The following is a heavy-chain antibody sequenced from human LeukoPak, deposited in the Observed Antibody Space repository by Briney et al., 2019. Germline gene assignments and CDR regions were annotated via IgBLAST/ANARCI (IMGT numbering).Heavy chain of an antibody. V-gene: IGHV1-69*04. CDR1: GYTLTELS. CDR2: IIPSLGIA. CDR3: ARDIVVVPAAYSSSARPFDY. J-gene: IGHJ4*02. Sequence: SVKVSCKVSGYTLTELSMHWVRQAPGQGLEWMGRIIPSLGIANYAQKFQGRVTITADKSTSTAYMELSSLRSEDTAVYYCARDIVVVPAAYSSSARPFDYWGQGTLVTVSS. D-gene: IGHD2-2*01.